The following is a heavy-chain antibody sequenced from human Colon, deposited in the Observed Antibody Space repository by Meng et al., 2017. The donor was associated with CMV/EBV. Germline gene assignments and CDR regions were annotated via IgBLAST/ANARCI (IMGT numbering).Heavy chain of an antibody. J-gene: IGHJ6*02. CDR3: ARARTAVNVLQYYYDMDV. D-gene: IGHD2-15*01. V-gene: IGHV3-30*04. CDR1: GFAFSNYA. Sequence: GESLKISCAGSGFAFSNYAMHWVRQAPGKGLEWVAVISFDGGTKYYADSVKGRFTISRDNSKNTLYLQMNSLRGEDTTVYYCARARTAVNVLQYYYDMDVWGQGTTVTVSS. CDR2: ISFDGGTK.